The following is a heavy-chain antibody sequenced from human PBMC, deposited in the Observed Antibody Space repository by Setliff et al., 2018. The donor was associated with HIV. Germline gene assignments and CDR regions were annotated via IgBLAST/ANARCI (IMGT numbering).Heavy chain of an antibody. CDR3: ARGGDYDSSGYYVT. J-gene: IGHJ4*02. D-gene: IGHD3-22*01. Sequence: SVKVSCKASGGPFTSSSIGWVRQAPGQGLEWMGRIIPILGVPSYAQKFQGRVTITADKSTSTSYMHLSSLRAEDTAVYFCARGGDYDSSGYYVTWGQGSLVTVSS. CDR2: IIPILGVP. CDR1: GGPFTSSS. V-gene: IGHV1-69*02.